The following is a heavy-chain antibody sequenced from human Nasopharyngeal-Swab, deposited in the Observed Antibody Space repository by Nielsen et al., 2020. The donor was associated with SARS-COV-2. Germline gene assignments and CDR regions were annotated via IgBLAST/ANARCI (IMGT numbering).Heavy chain of an antibody. Sequence: GGSLRLSCAASGFTFSSYGMHWVRQAPGKGLEWVAAIWYDGSNKYYADSVKGRFTISRDNSKNTLYLQMNSLRAEDTAVYYCARELGYSSGWFFDYWGQGTLVTVSS. D-gene: IGHD6-19*01. CDR2: IWYDGSNK. CDR3: ARELGYSSGWFFDY. CDR1: GFTFSSYG. J-gene: IGHJ4*02. V-gene: IGHV3-33*01.